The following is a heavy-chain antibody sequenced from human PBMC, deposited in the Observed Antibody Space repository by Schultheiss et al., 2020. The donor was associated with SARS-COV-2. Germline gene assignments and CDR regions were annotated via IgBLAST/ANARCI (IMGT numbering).Heavy chain of an antibody. V-gene: IGHV4-30-4*02. D-gene: IGHD3-3*01. J-gene: IGHJ4*02. CDR1: GGSISSGDYY. Sequence: SETLSLTCTVSGGSISSGDYYWSWIRQPPGKGLEWIGYIYYSGSTYYNPSLKSRVTISVDTSKNQFSLKLSSVTAADTAVYYCARVSTRGFLEWLSSPYFDYWGQGTLVTVSS. CDR3: ARVSTRGFLEWLSSPYFDY. CDR2: IYYSGST.